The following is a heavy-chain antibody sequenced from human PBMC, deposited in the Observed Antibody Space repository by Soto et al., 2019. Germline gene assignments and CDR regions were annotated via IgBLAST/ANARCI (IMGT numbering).Heavy chain of an antibody. V-gene: IGHV3-9*01. CDR1: GFNFNNYA. CDR2: INWNSGRI. Sequence: GGSLRLSCAGSGFNFNNYAMHWVRQAPGKGLEWVSGINWNSGRIAYLDSVKGRFTIFRDNANNSLYLQMNSLRPEDTAFYYCAKAPGGEYSGYDFHYWGQGTLVTVSS. D-gene: IGHD5-12*01. CDR3: AKAPGGEYSGYDFHY. J-gene: IGHJ4*02.